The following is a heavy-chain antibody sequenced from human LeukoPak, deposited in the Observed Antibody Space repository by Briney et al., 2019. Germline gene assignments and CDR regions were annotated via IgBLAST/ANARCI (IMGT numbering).Heavy chain of an antibody. Sequence: SETLSLTCTVSGGSISSYYWSWIRQPAGKGLEWIGRIYTSGSTNYNPSLKSRVTMSVDTSKNQFSLKLSSVTAADTAVFYCAREDWDTATRNWYFDLWGRGTLVTVSS. J-gene: IGHJ2*01. CDR1: GGSISSYY. CDR2: IYTSGST. D-gene: IGHD5-18*01. V-gene: IGHV4-4*07. CDR3: AREDWDTATRNWYFDL.